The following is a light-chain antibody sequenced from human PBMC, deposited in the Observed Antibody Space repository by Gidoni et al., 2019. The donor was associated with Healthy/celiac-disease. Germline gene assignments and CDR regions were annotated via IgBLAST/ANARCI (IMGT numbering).Light chain of an antibody. CDR1: QSVSSN. CDR3: QQYNNWLTWT. Sequence: EIVMTQSSATLSVSPGERATFSCRASQSVSSNLAWYQQKPGQAPRLLIYGASTRATGIPARFSGSGSGTEFTLTISSLQSEDIAVYYCQQYNNWLTWTFXQXTKVEIK. J-gene: IGKJ1*01. V-gene: IGKV3-15*01. CDR2: GAS.